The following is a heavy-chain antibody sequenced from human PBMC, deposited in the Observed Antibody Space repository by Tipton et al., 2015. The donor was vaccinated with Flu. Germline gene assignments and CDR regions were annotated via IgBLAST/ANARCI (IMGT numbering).Heavy chain of an antibody. CDR2: INHSGST. CDR1: GGSLSGYC. CDR3: ARLTIFGVVIIGNYYYYMDV. J-gene: IGHJ6*03. V-gene: IGHV4-34*01. D-gene: IGHD3-3*01. Sequence: TLSLTCAVYGGSLSGYCWSWIRQPPGKGLEWIGEINHSGSTNYNSSLKSRVTISVDTSKNQFSLKLSSVTAADTAVYYCARLTIFGVVIIGNYYYYMDVWGKGTTVTVSS.